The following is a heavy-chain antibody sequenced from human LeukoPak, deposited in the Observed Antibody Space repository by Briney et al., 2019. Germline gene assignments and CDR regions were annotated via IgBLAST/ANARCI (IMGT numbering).Heavy chain of an antibody. CDR1: GYTFTDYG. Sequence: ASVKASCKASGYTFTDYGIGWVRQAPGQGLAWLGWISGYTGTTNYEQNLQGRVTMTTDTATSTAYMELRSLTSDDTAVYYCARGWRSVQSNQISPFDSWGLGTLVTVSS. CDR2: ISGYTGTT. D-gene: IGHD5-24*01. V-gene: IGHV1-18*01. J-gene: IGHJ4*02. CDR3: ARGWRSVQSNQISPFDS.